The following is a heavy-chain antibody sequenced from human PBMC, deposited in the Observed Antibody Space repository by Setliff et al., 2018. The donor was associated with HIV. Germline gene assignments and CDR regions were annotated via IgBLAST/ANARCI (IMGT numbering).Heavy chain of an antibody. CDR2: IYYSGST. D-gene: IGHD3-10*01. V-gene: IGHV4-31*03. CDR1: GGSTSSGGYY. J-gene: IGHJ6*02. CDR3: ARVPPPTYYYFYDDYYYYYGIDV. Sequence: PSETLSLTCPVSGGSTSSGGYYWSWIRQHPGKGLEWIGYIYYSGSTYYNPSLKSRVTISVDTSKNQFSLKLSSVTAADTAVYYCARVPPPTYYYFYDDYYYYYGIDVWGQGTTVTVSS.